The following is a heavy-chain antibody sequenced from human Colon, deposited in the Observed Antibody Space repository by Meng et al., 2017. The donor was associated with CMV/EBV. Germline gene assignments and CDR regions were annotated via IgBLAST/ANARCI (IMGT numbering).Heavy chain of an antibody. CDR1: GDSIGRYY. Sequence: GSLRLSCNVSGDSIGRYYWNWIRQSPGKGLEWIAYISYAGGANYNPSLKGQVTVSVDTSKNQFSLRMTSVTAADTAVYYCARDKGSFGGDPQGHFDYWGQGTLVTVSS. D-gene: IGHD2-21*01. V-gene: IGHV4-59*01. CDR2: ISYAGGA. J-gene: IGHJ4*02. CDR3: ARDKGSFGGDPQGHFDY.